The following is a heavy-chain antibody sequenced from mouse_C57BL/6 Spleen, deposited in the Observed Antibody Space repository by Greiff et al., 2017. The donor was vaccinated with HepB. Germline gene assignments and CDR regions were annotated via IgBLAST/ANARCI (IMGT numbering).Heavy chain of an antibody. CDR3: ARDYDYGGGFAY. J-gene: IGHJ3*01. CDR2: IYPSDSET. D-gene: IGHD2-4*01. V-gene: IGHV1-52*01. Sequence: QVQLQQPGAELVRPGSSVKLSCKASGYTFTSYWMHWVKQRPIQGLEWIGNIYPSDSETHYNQKFKDKATLTVDKSSSTAYMQLSSLTSEDSAVYYCARDYDYGGGFAYWGQGTLVTVSA. CDR1: GYTFTSYW.